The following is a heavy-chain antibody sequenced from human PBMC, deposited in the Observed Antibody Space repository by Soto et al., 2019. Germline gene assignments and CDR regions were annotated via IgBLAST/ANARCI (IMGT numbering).Heavy chain of an antibody. CDR2: ISGTGGGT. D-gene: IGHD3-22*01. Sequence: GGSLRLSCAASGFTFWTYAMSWVRQAPGKGLEWVSVISGTGGGTSYADSVKGRFTISRDNSKNTLYLQMNSLGVEDAAVYYCARHPPPGYYYDSSGYYGYFQHWGQGTPVTVSS. V-gene: IGHV3-23*01. CDR1: GFTFWTYA. J-gene: IGHJ1*01. CDR3: ARHPPPGYYYDSSGYYGYFQH.